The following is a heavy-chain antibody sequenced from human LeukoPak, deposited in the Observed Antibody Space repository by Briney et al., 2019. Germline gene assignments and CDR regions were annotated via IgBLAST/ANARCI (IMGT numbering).Heavy chain of an antibody. Sequence: GESLKISCKGSGYTFSTYWIGWVRQMPGKGLEWMGIIYPAEPDPRYSPSFQGQVTISADKSISTAYLQWSSLKASDSAMYYCVRHGLGTSWFGFDYWGQGTLVTVSS. D-gene: IGHD6-13*01. CDR2: IYPAEPDP. J-gene: IGHJ4*02. V-gene: IGHV5-51*01. CDR1: GYTFSTYW. CDR3: VRHGLGTSWFGFDY.